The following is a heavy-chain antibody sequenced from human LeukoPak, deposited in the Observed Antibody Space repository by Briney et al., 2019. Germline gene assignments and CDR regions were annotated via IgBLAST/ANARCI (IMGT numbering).Heavy chain of an antibody. Sequence: RAGRSLRLSCAASGFTFSTYGMHWVRQAPGKGLECVAVISYDVSNKYYADSVKGRFTISRDNSKNTLYLQMNSLRAEDTAVYYCAKEYLIWFGDFDAFDIWGQGTMVTVSS. V-gene: IGHV3-30*18. CDR1: GFTFSTYG. CDR3: AKEYLIWFGDFDAFDI. CDR2: ISYDVSNK. D-gene: IGHD3-10*01. J-gene: IGHJ3*02.